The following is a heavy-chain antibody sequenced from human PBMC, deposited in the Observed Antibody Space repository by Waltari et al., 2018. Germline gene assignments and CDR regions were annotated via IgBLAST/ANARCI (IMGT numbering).Heavy chain of an antibody. CDR2: IFPSDSDT. CDR1: GSIFTNYG. J-gene: IGHJ5*02. CDR3: ARHGSIGARQNWFDP. V-gene: IGHV5-51*01. Sequence: EVQLVQSGAEVKKPGESLKISCKGSGSIFTNYGIGWVRQMPGKGLEWMGIIFPSDSDTRYNPSFQGQVTISADKSINTAYLQWRSLKASDTAMYYCARHGSIGARQNWFDPWGQGTVVTVSS. D-gene: IGHD6-6*01.